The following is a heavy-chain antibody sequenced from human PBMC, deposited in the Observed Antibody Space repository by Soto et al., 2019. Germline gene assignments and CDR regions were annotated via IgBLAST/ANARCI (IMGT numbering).Heavy chain of an antibody. CDR1: GFTFSSYW. Sequence: GGSLRLSCAASGFTFSSYWMHWVRQAPGKGLVWVSRINNDGSSTTYADSVKGRFTISRDNAKNTLYLQMNSLRAEDTALYYCAKDPGEDTYYFDYWGQGTLVTVSS. J-gene: IGHJ4*02. CDR3: AKDPGEDTYYFDY. CDR2: INNDGSST. V-gene: IGHV3-74*01. D-gene: IGHD3-10*01.